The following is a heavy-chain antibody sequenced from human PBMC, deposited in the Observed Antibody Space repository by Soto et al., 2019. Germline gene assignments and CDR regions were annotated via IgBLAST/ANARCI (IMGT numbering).Heavy chain of an antibody. CDR1: GFTFDTYW. Sequence: EVQLVESGGGLVQPGGSLRLSCAASGFTFDTYWMAWVRQAPGKGLEWVANMKNDGSERYYVDSVKGRFTISRDNTKNSLYLQMTSLRADDTAVYYCARTPYYDILADYWGQGTLVTVSS. V-gene: IGHV3-7*03. CDR3: ARTPYYDILADY. CDR2: MKNDGSER. J-gene: IGHJ4*02. D-gene: IGHD3-9*01.